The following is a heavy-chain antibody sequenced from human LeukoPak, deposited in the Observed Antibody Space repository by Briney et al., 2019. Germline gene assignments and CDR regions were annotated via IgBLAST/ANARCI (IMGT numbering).Heavy chain of an antibody. Sequence: GASVKVSCKASGGTFSSYAISWVRQAPGQGLEWMGGIIPIFGTANYAQKFQGRVTITADESTSTAYMELSSLRSEDTAVYYCATSGPAKENYYMDVWGKGTTVTVSS. J-gene: IGHJ6*03. V-gene: IGHV1-69*13. CDR2: IIPIFGTA. D-gene: IGHD2-15*01. CDR3: ATSGPAKENYYMDV. CDR1: GGTFSSYA.